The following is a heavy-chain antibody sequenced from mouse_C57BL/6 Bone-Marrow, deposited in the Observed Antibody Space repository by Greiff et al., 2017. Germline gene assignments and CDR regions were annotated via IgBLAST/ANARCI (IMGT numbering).Heavy chain of an antibody. J-gene: IGHJ4*01. CDR1: GYTFTSYW. V-gene: IGHV1-64*01. CDR2: IHPNSGST. D-gene: IGHD1-1*01. CDR3: ATIYYGSSYRAMDY. Sequence: QVQLQQPGAELVKPGASVKLSCKASGYTFTSYWMHWVKQRPGQGLEWIGMIHPNSGSTNYNEKFKSKATLTVDKSSSTAYMQLSSLTSEDSAVYYCATIYYGSSYRAMDYWGQGTSVTVSS.